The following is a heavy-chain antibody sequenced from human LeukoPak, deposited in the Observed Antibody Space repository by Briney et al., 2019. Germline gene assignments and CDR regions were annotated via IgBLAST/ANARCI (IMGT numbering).Heavy chain of an antibody. CDR1: GFTVSSNY. V-gene: IGHV3-53*01. CDR3: ARVRGGLRFLDY. J-gene: IGHJ4*02. Sequence: TGGSLRLSCAASGFTVSSNYMSWVRQAPGKGLERVSVIYSGGSTYYADSVKGRFSISRDNSKNTLYLQMNSLRAEDTAVYYCARVRGGLRFLDYWGQGTLVTVSS. CDR2: IYSGGST. D-gene: IGHD5-12*01.